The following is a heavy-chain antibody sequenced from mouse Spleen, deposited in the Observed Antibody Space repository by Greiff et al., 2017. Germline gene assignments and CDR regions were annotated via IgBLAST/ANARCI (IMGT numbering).Heavy chain of an antibody. CDR1: GYTFTDYN. CDR3: ARKGNYVRYYAMDY. D-gene: IGHD2-1*01. Sequence: EVQLQQSGPELVKPGASVKIPCKASGYTFTDYNMDWVKQSHGKSLEWIGDINPNNGGTIYNQKFKGKATLTVDKSSSTAYMELRSLTSEDTAVYYCARKGNYVRYYAMDYWGQGTSVTVSS. J-gene: IGHJ4*01. V-gene: IGHV1-18*01. CDR2: INPNNGGT.